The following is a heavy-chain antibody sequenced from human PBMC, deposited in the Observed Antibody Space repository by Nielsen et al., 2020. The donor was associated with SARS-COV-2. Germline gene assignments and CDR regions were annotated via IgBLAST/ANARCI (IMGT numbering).Heavy chain of an antibody. D-gene: IGHD3-9*01. CDR3: ASCKGDGKYFDCEGFDY. CDR2: MNPNSGNT. Sequence: ASVKVSCKASGYTFKRNAMNWVRQAPGQGLEWMGWMNPNSGNTGYAQKFQGRVTMTRSTSTSTAYMELHSLGSEDTAVYYCASCKGDGKYFDCEGFDYWGQGTLVTVSS. V-gene: IGHV1-8*01. J-gene: IGHJ4*02. CDR1: GYTFKRNA.